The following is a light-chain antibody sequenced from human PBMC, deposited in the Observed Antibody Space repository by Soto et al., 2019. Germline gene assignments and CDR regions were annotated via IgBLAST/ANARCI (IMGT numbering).Light chain of an antibody. V-gene: IGKV1-39*01. CDR1: QTISIY. CDR2: AAS. CDR3: LQSSSIPPFT. J-gene: IGKJ3*01. Sequence: DIQMTQSPSSLSASVGDRVTMTCRASQTISIYLNWYQQKPGKAPKILIYAASRLRSGVPSRFSADGSGTDFTLTISSLQPEDFANYYCLQSSSIPPFTFGPGTKVDIK.